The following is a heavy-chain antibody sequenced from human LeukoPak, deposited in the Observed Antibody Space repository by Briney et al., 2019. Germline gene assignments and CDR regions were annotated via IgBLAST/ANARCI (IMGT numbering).Heavy chain of an antibody. Sequence: GGSLRLSCAASGFTVSSNYMSWVRQAPGKGLEWVSVIYSGGSTYYADSVEGRFTISRDNSKNTLYLQMNSLRAEDTAVYYCARTLYDSSGYYPGDWFDPWGQGTLVTVSS. V-gene: IGHV3-66*01. CDR2: IYSGGST. D-gene: IGHD3-22*01. J-gene: IGHJ5*02. CDR1: GFTVSSNY. CDR3: ARTLYDSSGYYPGDWFDP.